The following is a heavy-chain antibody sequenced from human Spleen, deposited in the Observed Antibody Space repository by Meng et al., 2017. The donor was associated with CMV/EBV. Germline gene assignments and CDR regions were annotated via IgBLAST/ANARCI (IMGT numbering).Heavy chain of an antibody. Sequence: SVKVSCKASGGTFSSNSISWVRQAPGQGLEWMGRIIPILGIANYAQKFQGRVTINADKRTSTAYMDLSALSSEDTAVYYCARENSKEYNYYVMDVWGQGTTVTVSS. CDR3: ARENSKEYNYYVMDV. CDR1: GGTFSSNS. J-gene: IGHJ6*02. D-gene: IGHD1/OR15-1a*01. V-gene: IGHV1-69*04. CDR2: IIPILGIA.